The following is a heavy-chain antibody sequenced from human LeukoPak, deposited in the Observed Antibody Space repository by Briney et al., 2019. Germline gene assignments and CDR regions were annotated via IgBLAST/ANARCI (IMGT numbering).Heavy chain of an antibody. CDR3: ARGGFLIVGTILGEFDY. J-gene: IGHJ4*02. Sequence: ASVKLSCKASGYTFTSYDINWVRQATGQGLERMGGMNPSSGNTVYSEKFEGGVTITRNTSISTAYMELSSLRSEDTAVYYWARGGFLIVGTILGEFDYWGQGTLVTVSS. D-gene: IGHD5-12*01. CDR1: GYTFTSYD. CDR2: MNPSSGNT. V-gene: IGHV1-8*01.